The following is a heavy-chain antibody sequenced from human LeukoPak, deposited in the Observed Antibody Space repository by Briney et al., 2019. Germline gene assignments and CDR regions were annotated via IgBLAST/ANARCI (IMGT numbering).Heavy chain of an antibody. J-gene: IGHJ4*02. CDR2: FFYSGST. D-gene: IGHD1-26*01. CDR1: GGSMSTYY. Sequence: SETLSLTCTVSGGSMSTYYWSWIRQPPGKGLEWIGYFFYSGSTNYNPSLNSRVTISLDTSKNQFSLKLSFVTAADTAVYYCARGGNVGLSYWGQGTLVTVSS. CDR3: ARGGNVGLSY. V-gene: IGHV4-59*08.